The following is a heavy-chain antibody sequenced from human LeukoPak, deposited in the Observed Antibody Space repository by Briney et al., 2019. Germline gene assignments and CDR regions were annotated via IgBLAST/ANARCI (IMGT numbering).Heavy chain of an antibody. V-gene: IGHV1-18*01. Sequence: GASVKVSCKASGYTFTSYGISWVRQAPGQGLEWMGWISAYNGNTNYAQKLQGRVTMTTDTSTSTAYMELRSLRSDDTAVYYCARASSTYYDFWGGKSSWFDPWGQGTLVTVSS. CDR1: GYTFTSYG. J-gene: IGHJ5*02. CDR3: ARASSTYYDFWGGKSSWFDP. CDR2: ISAYNGNT. D-gene: IGHD3-3*01.